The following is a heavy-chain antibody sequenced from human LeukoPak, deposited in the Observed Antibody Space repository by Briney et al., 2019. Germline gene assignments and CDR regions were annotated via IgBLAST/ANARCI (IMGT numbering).Heavy chain of an antibody. J-gene: IGHJ4*02. D-gene: IGHD3-10*01. V-gene: IGHV3-11*04. CDR3: ARCGDGLPCDFDY. CDR2: ISSTASTR. Sequence: PGGSLRLSCVASEFTFSDYYMSWIRQAPGKGLAWVSYISSTASTRYYADSVKGRFTISRDNAKNSLYLQMNSLRAEDTAVYYCARCGDGLPCDFDYWGQGTLVTVSS. CDR1: EFTFSDYY.